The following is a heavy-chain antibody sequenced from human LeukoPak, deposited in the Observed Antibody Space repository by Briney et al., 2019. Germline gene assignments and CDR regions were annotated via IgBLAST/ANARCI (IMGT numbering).Heavy chain of an antibody. CDR1: GFTFSSYG. Sequence: GGSLRLSCAASGFTFSSYGMHWVRQAPGKGLEWVSYISSSGSTIYYADSVKGRFTISRDNSKNTLYLQMNSLRAEDTAVYYCARGGNTKVRGVITSENWFDPWGQGTLVTVSS. CDR2: ISSSGSTI. CDR3: ARGGNTKVRGVITSENWFDP. V-gene: IGHV3-48*01. D-gene: IGHD3-10*01. J-gene: IGHJ5*02.